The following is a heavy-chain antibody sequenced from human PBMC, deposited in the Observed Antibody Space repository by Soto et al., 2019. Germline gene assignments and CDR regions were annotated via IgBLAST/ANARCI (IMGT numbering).Heavy chain of an antibody. Sequence: PGGSLRLSCAASGFTFSGYWIHWGRQAPGKGLVWVSHISYDGTETTYADSVKGRFTISRDNPKSTLYLQMNSVRAEDTGVYYCARGSEAYYYYYGMDVWGQGTTVTVSS. CDR2: ISYDGTET. CDR3: ARGSEAYYYYYGMDV. V-gene: IGHV3-74*03. J-gene: IGHJ6*02. CDR1: GFTFSGYW.